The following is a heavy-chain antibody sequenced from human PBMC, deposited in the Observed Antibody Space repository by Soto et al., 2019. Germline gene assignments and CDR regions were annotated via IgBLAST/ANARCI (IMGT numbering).Heavy chain of an antibody. CDR3: VLSTRVAYYFDY. D-gene: IGHD2-2*01. V-gene: IGHV1-69*06. CDR2: IIPIFGTA. CDR1: GTTFSSYA. J-gene: IGHJ4*02. Sequence: SVKVSCKASGTTFSSYAISWVRQAPGQGLEWMGGIIPIFGTANYAQKLQGRVTITADKSTSTAYMELSSLRSEDTAVYYCVLSTRVAYYFDYWGQGTLVNVSS.